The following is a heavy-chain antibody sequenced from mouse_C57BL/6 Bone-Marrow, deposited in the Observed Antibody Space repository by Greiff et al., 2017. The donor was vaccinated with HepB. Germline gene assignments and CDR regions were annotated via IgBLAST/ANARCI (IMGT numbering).Heavy chain of an antibody. Sequence: EVKLMESGGGLVKPGGSLKLSCAASGFTFSDYGMHWVRQAPEKGLEWVAYISSGSSTIYYADTVKGRFTISRDNAKNTLFLQMTSLMSEDTAMYYCARRILCVYWGQGTTLTVSS. J-gene: IGHJ2*01. CDR2: ISSGSSTI. V-gene: IGHV5-17*01. CDR3: ARRILCVY. CDR1: GFTFSDYG. D-gene: IGHD1-1*02.